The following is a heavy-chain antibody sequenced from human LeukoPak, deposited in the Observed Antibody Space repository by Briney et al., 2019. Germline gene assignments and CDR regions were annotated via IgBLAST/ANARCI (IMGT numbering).Heavy chain of an antibody. J-gene: IGHJ4*02. Sequence: ASVKLSCKASGYTFSNFGISWVRQAPGPGHEWMGWISGDNGKTNSAPRLQGRITMTTDTSTNTAYMEVRAVRPDDTAMYYCARDERSVAAGSLGYFDYWGQGTLVTVS. CDR1: GYTFSNFG. CDR2: ISGDNGKT. D-gene: IGHD6-13*01. V-gene: IGHV1-18*01. CDR3: ARDERSVAAGSLGYFDY.